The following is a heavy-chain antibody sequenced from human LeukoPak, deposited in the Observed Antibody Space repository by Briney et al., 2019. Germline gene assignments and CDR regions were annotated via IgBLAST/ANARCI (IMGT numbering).Heavy chain of an antibody. CDR3: APTAPYYDYVWGSYRFDY. D-gene: IGHD3-16*02. Sequence: PGGSLRLSCAASGFTFSGFGMHWVRQAPGKGLEWVGFMRYDGTNKYYADSVKGRFTISRDNSKNTLYMQVSSLRAEDTAVYYCAPTAPYYDYVWGSYRFDYWGHGTLVTVSS. V-gene: IGHV3-30*02. J-gene: IGHJ4*01. CDR1: GFTFSGFG. CDR2: MRYDGTNK.